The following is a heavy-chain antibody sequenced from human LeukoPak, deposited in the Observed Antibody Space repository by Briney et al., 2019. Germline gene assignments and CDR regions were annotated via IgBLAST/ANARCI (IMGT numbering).Heavy chain of an antibody. Sequence: GASVKVSCKASGGTLSSYAISWVRQAPGQGLEWMGGIIPIFGTANYAQKFQGRVTITADESTSTAYMELSSLRSEDTAVYYCARVPLGPYYGILTGYYNGAFDIWGQGTMVTVSS. CDR2: IIPIFGTA. D-gene: IGHD3-9*01. V-gene: IGHV1-69*13. CDR1: GGTLSSYA. CDR3: ARVPLGPYYGILTGYYNGAFDI. J-gene: IGHJ3*02.